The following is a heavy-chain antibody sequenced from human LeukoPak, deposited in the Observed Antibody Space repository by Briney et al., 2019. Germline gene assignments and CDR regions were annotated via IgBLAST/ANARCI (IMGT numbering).Heavy chain of an antibody. Sequence: SETLSLTCTVSGGSISSYYWSWIRQPPGKGLEWIGYIYYSGSTNYNPSLKSRVTISVDTSKNQFSLKLSSVTAADTAVYYCARTPYYYDSSGYSHYFDYWGQGTLVTVSS. D-gene: IGHD3-22*01. CDR2: IYYSGST. J-gene: IGHJ4*02. V-gene: IGHV4-59*08. CDR1: GGSISSYY. CDR3: ARTPYYYDSSGYSHYFDY.